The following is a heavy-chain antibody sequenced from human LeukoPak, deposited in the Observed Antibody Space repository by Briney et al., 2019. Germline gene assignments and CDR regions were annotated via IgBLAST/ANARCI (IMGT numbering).Heavy chain of an antibody. CDR1: GFKFSVFA. J-gene: IGHJ4*02. Sequence: GGSLRLSCQGSGFKFSVFAMNWVRQAPGKGLEWVASINASASTVDYSDSIKGRFTISRDNIKKSVYLQMTSLRAEDTAVYYCASPDTAMVTPLFDYWGQGTLVTVSS. D-gene: IGHD5-18*01. CDR3: ASPDTAMVTPLFDY. V-gene: IGHV3-21*01. CDR2: INASASTV.